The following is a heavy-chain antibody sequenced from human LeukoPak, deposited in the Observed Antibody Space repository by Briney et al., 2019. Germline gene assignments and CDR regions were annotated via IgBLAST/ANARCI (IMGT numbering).Heavy chain of an antibody. D-gene: IGHD3-10*01. CDR1: GGSFSGYY. CDR3: ARGAYYGSGSYPYYFDY. CDR2: INHSGST. V-gene: IGHV4-34*01. Sequence: SETLSLTCAVYGGSFSGYYWSWIRQPPGKGLEWIGEINHSGSTNYNPSLKSRVTISVDTSKNQFSLKLSSVTAADTAVYYCARGAYYGSGSYPYYFDYWGQGTLVTVSS. J-gene: IGHJ4*02.